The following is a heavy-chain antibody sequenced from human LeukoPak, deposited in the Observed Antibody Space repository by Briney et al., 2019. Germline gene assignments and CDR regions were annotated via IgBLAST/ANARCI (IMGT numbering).Heavy chain of an antibody. Sequence: GGSLRLSCAASGFTVSSSYMTWVRQAPGKGLEWVSVIYSGGTTYYADSVKGRFTISRDNSKNTLYLQMNSLRDEDTAVYYCARDRGHGPGAFDVWGQGTMVTVSS. J-gene: IGHJ3*01. CDR2: IYSGGTT. D-gene: IGHD3-10*01. CDR1: GFTVSSSY. CDR3: ARDRGHGPGAFDV. V-gene: IGHV3-66*01.